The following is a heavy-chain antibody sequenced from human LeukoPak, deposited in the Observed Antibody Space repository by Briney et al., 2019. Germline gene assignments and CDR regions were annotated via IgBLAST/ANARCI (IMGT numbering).Heavy chain of an antibody. V-gene: IGHV4-39*01. J-gene: IGHJ4*02. CDR2: ICYSGST. D-gene: IGHD1-1*01. CDR1: GGSISCSSYY. Sequence: SETLSLTCTVSGGSISCSSYYWGWIRQPPGKGLEWIGNICYSGSTYYNPSLKSRVTISEDTSKNQFSLKLNSVTAADTAVYYCARGDAATYYFDYWGQGTLVTVSS. CDR3: ARGDAATYYFDY.